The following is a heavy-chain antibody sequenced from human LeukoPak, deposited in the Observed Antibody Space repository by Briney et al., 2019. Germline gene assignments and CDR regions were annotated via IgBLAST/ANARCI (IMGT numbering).Heavy chain of an antibody. CDR1: GFTFSNYG. Sequence: GGSLRLSCAASGFTFSNYGMYWVRQAPGKGLEWVTVIWYDASNKYYADSVKGRFTVSRDNSKNTLYLQMNSLRAEDTAVYYCARDAFYYDSNGYYRFYFYYYMDVWGKGTTVTVSS. CDR2: IWYDASNK. D-gene: IGHD3-22*01. CDR3: ARDAFYYDSNGYYRFYFYYYMDV. J-gene: IGHJ6*03. V-gene: IGHV3-33*07.